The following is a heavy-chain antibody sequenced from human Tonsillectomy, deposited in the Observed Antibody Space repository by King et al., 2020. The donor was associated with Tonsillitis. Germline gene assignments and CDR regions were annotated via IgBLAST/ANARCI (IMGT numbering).Heavy chain of an antibody. D-gene: IGHD1-26*01. CDR1: GYSISSGYY. CDR3: ARVFPSGVSWFDP. CDR2: IYHSGST. Sequence: VQLQESGPGLVKPSETLSLTCTVSGYSISSGYYWGWIRQPPGKGLEWIGSIYHSGSTYYNPSLKSRVTISVDTSKNQFSLKLSSVTAADTAVYYCARVFPSGVSWFDPWGQGTLVTVSS. V-gene: IGHV4-38-2*02. J-gene: IGHJ5*02.